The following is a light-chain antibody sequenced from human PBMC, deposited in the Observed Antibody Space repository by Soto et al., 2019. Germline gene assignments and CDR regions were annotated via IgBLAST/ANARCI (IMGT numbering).Light chain of an antibody. J-gene: IGKJ1*01. V-gene: IGKV1-5*01. CDR1: QSINIW. Sequence: DIQMTQSPSTLSASVGDRVTITCRASQSINIWLAWYQQKPGKAPKLLIYDASSLESGVPSRFSGSGSGTEFTLTISSLQPDDFATYYCQQYNSYPWTFGQGTKVDIK. CDR2: DAS. CDR3: QQYNSYPWT.